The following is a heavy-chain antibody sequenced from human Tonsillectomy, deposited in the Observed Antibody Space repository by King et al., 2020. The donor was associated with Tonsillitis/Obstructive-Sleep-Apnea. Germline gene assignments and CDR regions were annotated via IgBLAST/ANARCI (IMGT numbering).Heavy chain of an antibody. CDR3: PRPPHSGYDMGGSYWFDP. V-gene: IGHV5-51*01. CDR1: GYSFTSYW. J-gene: IGHJ5*02. Sequence: QLVQSGAEVKKPGESLQISCKGSGYSFTSYWIGWVRQMPGKGLEWMGIIYPNDSDTRYSPSFQGQVTISADKSITTAYLQWSSLQASDTAMYYCPRPPHSGYDMGGSYWFDPWGQGTLVTVSS. D-gene: IGHD5-12*01. CDR2: IYPNDSDT.